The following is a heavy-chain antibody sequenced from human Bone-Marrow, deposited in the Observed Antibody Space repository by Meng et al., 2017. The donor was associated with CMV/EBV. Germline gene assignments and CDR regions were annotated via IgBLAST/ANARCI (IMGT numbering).Heavy chain of an antibody. Sequence: ASVKVSCKASGYTFTGYYMHWVRQAPGQGLEWMGWMNPNRGNTAYAQKFQGRVTMTRDTSTSIAYMELSSLRSGDTAVYYCARGQVQCSTINCHDYRFSGMDVWGQGTTVTVSS. CDR2: MNPNRGNT. CDR1: GYTFTGYY. CDR3: ARGQVQCSTINCHDYRFSGMDV. J-gene: IGHJ6*02. D-gene: IGHD2/OR15-2a*01. V-gene: IGHV1-8*02.